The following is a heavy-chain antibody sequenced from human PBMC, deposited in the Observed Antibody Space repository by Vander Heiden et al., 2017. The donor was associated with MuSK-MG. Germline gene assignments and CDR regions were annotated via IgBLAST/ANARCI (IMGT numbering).Heavy chain of an antibody. Sequence: QVQLQESGPGLVQPSQTLALTCTVSGGSISSGGYYWSWIRQHPGKGLEWIGYIYYSGSTYYNPSLKSRVTISVDTSKNQFSLKLSSVTAADTAVYYCARWYYYDSSGNYFDYWGQGTLVTVSS. CDR3: ARWYYYDSSGNYFDY. CDR1: GGSISSGGYY. J-gene: IGHJ4*02. D-gene: IGHD3-22*01. V-gene: IGHV4-31*03. CDR2: IYYSGST.